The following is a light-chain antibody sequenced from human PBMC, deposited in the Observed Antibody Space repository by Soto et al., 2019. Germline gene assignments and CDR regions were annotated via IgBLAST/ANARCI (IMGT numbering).Light chain of an antibody. CDR1: SSDVGGYNY. CDR3: SSYTSNSTLPIV. CDR2: DVS. V-gene: IGLV2-14*01. J-gene: IGLJ1*01. Sequence: QSALTQPASVSGSPGQSITISCTGTSSDVGGYNYVSWYQQHPGKAPKLMIYDVSNRPSGVSNRFSGSKSGNTASLTISGLQAEDEADYYCSSYTSNSTLPIVFGPGTKVTVL.